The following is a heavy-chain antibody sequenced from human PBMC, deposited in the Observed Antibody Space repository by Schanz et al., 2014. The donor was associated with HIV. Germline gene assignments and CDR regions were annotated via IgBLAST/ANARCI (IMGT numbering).Heavy chain of an antibody. CDR1: GFSFSSYA. CDR3: ALSRPSGYGGSWYFDL. D-gene: IGHD2-15*01. J-gene: IGHJ2*01. Sequence: VQLVESGGGVVQPGRSLRLSCAASGFSFSSYAMSWVRQAPGKGLEWVSVISDSGGSTYYADSVKGRFTISRDNSKNTLYLQMNSLRAEDTAVYYCALSRPSGYGGSWYFDLWGRGTLVAVSS. V-gene: IGHV3-23*04. CDR2: ISDSGGST.